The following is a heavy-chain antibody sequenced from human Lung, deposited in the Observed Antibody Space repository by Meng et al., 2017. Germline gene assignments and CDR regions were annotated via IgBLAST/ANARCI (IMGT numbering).Heavy chain of an antibody. CDR3: TGHIDY. CDR1: GFTFSNAW. V-gene: IGHV3-15*01. Sequence: GGGLVKAGGSLRLSCAGSGFTFSNAWMTWVRQAPGKGMEWIGRMKSNVDGGTVDYAAALKGRFFISRDDSKNMFYLQMNSLKSEDTAVYYCTGHIDYWGHGTLVTVSS. CDR2: MKSNVDGGTV. J-gene: IGHJ4*01.